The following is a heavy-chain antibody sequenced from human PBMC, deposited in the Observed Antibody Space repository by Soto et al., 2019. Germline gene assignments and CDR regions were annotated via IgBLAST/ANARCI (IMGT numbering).Heavy chain of an antibody. D-gene: IGHD4-17*01. CDR2: ISGSGGST. CDR3: AHAPTVTTRNFGDY. CDR1: GFTFSSYA. V-gene: IGHV3-23*01. J-gene: IGHJ4*02. Sequence: EVQLLESGGGLVQPGGSLRLSCAASGFTFSSYAMSWVRQAPGKGLEWVSAISGSGGSTYYADSVKGLFTISRDNPKNTLYLQMNSMRAENTAVYYCAHAPTVTTRNFGDYWGQGTLFTVSS.